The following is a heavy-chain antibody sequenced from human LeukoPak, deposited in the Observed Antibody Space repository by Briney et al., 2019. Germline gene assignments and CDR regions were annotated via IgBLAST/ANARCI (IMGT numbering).Heavy chain of an antibody. CDR2: ICAYNGNT. J-gene: IGHJ5*02. CDR1: GGTFSSYA. V-gene: IGHV1-18*01. Sequence: GASVKVSCKGSGGTFSSYAISWVRQAPGQGLEWMGWICAYNGNTNYAQKLQGRVTMTTDTSTSTAYMELRSLRSDDTAVYYCARDRVVAATRVSGGFDPWGQGTLVTVSS. D-gene: IGHD2-15*01. CDR3: ARDRVVAATRVSGGFDP.